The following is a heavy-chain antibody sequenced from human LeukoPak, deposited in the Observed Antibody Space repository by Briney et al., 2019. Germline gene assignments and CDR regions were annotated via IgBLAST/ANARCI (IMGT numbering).Heavy chain of an antibody. J-gene: IGHJ5*02. D-gene: IGHD3-10*01. CDR1: GGSISSGDYY. CDR3: AREAVTPGGNWFDP. V-gene: IGHV4-30-4*08. Sequence: PSETLSLTCTVSGGSISSGDYYWSWIRQPPGKGLEWIGYIYYSWSTYYNPSLKSRVTISVDTSKNQFSLKLSSVTAADTAVYYCAREAVTPGGNWFDPWGQGTLVTVSS. CDR2: IYYSWST.